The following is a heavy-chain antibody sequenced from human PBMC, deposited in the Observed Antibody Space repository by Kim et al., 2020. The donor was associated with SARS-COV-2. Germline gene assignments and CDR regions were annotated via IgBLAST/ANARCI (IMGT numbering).Heavy chain of an antibody. Sequence: CYADSVKGRFTISRDNAKNSLYLQMNSLRAEDTAVYYCARDPYSNYYFDYWGQGTLVTVSS. V-gene: IGHV3-21*01. J-gene: IGHJ4*02. CDR3: ARDPYSNYYFDY. D-gene: IGHD4-4*01.